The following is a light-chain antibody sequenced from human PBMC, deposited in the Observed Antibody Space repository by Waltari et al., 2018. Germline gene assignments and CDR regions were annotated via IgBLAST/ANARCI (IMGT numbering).Light chain of an antibody. J-gene: IGLJ3*02. V-gene: IGLV1-44*01. CDR2: NND. Sequence: QSVLTQPPSASGTPGQRVTISCSGSYSNIGHNSVNWYQQVPGTAPKLLIYNNDRRPAGGPYRFSGSKSGTSASLAISGLQSEDEADYYCAAWDDSLNAVFGWGTKLTVL. CDR3: AAWDDSLNAV. CDR1: YSNIGHNS.